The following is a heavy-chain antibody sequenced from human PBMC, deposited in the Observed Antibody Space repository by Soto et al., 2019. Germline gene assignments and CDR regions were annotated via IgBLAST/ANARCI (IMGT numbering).Heavy chain of an antibody. Sequence: QVTLKESGPVLVKPTETLTLTCTVSGFSLSNARMGVSWIRQPPGKPLKWLAHIFSNDEKSYSTSLKSRLTISKYTSKTRVVLTMTNMDPVDPDTDYSARIRQWGGRFDPWGQGTLVTVSS. V-gene: IGHV2-26*01. CDR2: IFSNDEK. CDR1: GFSLSNARMG. D-gene: IGHD6-19*01. J-gene: IGHJ5*02. CDR3: ARIRQWGGRFDP.